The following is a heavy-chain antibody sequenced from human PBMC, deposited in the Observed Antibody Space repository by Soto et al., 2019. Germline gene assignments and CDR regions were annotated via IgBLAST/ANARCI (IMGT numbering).Heavy chain of an antibody. J-gene: IGHJ6*02. Sequence: HVQLVESGGGVVQPGRSLRLSCAASGFTFSSYGMHWVRQAPGKGLEWVAVISYDGSDKYYADSVKGRFTISRDNSKNTLYLQMNSLRAEDTAVYYCAKGERNYYYYYGMDVWGLGTTVTVSS. V-gene: IGHV3-30*18. CDR1: GFTFSSYG. D-gene: IGHD1-1*01. CDR2: ISYDGSDK. CDR3: AKGERNYYYYYGMDV.